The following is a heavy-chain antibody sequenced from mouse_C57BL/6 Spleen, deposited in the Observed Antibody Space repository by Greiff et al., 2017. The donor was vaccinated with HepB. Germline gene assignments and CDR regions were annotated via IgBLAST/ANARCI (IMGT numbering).Heavy chain of an antibody. CDR3: ARETDYYGSSYFDY. J-gene: IGHJ2*01. CDR2: IWTGGGT. CDR1: GFSLTSYA. V-gene: IGHV2-9-1*01. Sequence: VHLVESGPGLVAPSQSLSITCTVSGFSLTSYAISWVRQPPGKGLEWLGVIWTGGGTNYNSALKSRLSISKDNSKSQVFLKMNSLQTDDTARYYCARETDYYGSSYFDYWGQGTTLTVSS. D-gene: IGHD1-1*01.